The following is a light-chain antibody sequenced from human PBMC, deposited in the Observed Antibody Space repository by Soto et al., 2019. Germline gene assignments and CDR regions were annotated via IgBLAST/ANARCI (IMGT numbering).Light chain of an antibody. CDR2: GAS. CDR3: QQYGSSPPYT. CDR1: QSVSSSY. Sequence: EIVLTQSPGTLSLSPGERATLSCRASQSVSSSYLAWYQQKPGQAPRLLIYGASSRATGIPDRFSGSGPGTDFPLTISRLEPEDFAVYYCQQYGSSPPYTFGQGTKLEIK. J-gene: IGKJ2*01. V-gene: IGKV3-20*01.